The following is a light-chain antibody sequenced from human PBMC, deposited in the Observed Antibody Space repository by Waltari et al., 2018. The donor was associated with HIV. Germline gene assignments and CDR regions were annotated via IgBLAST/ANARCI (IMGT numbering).Light chain of an antibody. CDR1: QNISSYF. V-gene: IGKV3-20*01. CDR2: ATS. CDR3: QQYGSSPDT. J-gene: IGKJ4*01. Sequence: IVLTQSPGTLSLSPGERATLSCRTSQNISSYFLAWYQKKPGQATRLLIYATSHRATGIPGRFSGSGSGTVFPLTISRLAPEDFAVYYCQQYGSSPDTFGGGTKVEIK.